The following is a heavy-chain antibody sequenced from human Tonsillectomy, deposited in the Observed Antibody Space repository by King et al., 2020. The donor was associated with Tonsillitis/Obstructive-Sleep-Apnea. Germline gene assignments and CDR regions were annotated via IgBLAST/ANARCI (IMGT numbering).Heavy chain of an antibody. CDR1: GFTVSSNY. Sequence: VQLVESGGGLIQPGGSLRLSCAASGFTVSSNYMSWVRQAPGKGLEWVSLIYSGDITYYADSVKGRFTISRDNSKNTLYLQMNSLRAEDTAVYYCARGGLGSGGFVQHWGQGTLVTVSS. J-gene: IGHJ1*01. D-gene: IGHD2-15*01. CDR3: ARGGLGSGGFVQH. CDR2: IYSGDIT. V-gene: IGHV3-53*01.